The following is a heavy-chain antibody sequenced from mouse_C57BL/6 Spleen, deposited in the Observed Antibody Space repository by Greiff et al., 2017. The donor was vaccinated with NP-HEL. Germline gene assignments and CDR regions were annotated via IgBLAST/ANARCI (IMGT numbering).Heavy chain of an antibody. CDR1: GFTFTDYY. V-gene: IGHV7-3*01. D-gene: IGHD1-1*01. CDR2: IRNKANGYTT. J-gene: IGHJ1*03. Sequence: EVKLVESGGGLVQPGGSLSLSCAASGFTFTDYYMSWVRQPPGKALEWLGFIRNKANGYTTEYSASVKGRFTISRDNSQSILYLQMKALRAEDSATYYCASPAGSSYDWYFDVWGTGTTVTVSS. CDR3: ASPAGSSYDWYFDV.